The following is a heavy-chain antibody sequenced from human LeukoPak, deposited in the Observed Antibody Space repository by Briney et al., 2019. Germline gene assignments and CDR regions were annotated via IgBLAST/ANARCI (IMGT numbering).Heavy chain of an antibody. D-gene: IGHD3-3*01. CDR1: GYTFTSYD. CDR3: ARGLLEYDFWSGSPPWTHYYYYYMDV. J-gene: IGHJ6*03. CDR2: MNPNSGNT. Sequence: GASVTVSCKTSGYTFTSYDINWVRQAAGQGLEWMGWMNPNSGNTVYAQKFQGRVTITRNTSISTAYMELSSLRSEDTAVYYCARGLLEYDFWSGSPPWTHYYYYYMDVWGKGTTVTVSS. V-gene: IGHV1-8*03.